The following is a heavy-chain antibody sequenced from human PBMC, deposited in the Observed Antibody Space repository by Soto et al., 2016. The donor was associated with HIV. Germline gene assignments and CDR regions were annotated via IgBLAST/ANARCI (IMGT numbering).Heavy chain of an antibody. V-gene: IGHV1-2*02. Sequence: QVQLVQSGAEVKRTGASVKVSCKASGYTFSAYYIHWVRQVPGEGFEWMGWISPHGGGTNYPRKFHGRVTMTRDMSISTAYMELTSLRLNDTAVYYCAGGYYDVLNPDFWGQGTLVTVSS. CDR1: GYTFSAYY. J-gene: IGHJ4*02. D-gene: IGHD3-9*01. CDR2: ISPHGGGT. CDR3: AGGYYDVLNPDF.